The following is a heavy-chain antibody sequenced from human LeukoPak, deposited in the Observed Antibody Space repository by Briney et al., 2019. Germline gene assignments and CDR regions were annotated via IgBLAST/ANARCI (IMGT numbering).Heavy chain of an antibody. V-gene: IGHV3-9*01. CDR1: GFSFKDFG. CDR3: AKHLTATNTYIFFGLDV. J-gene: IGHJ6*02. D-gene: IGHD1-26*01. CDR2: INWNGGGT. Sequence: GGSLRLSCAATGFSFKDFGMHWVRQPPGTGLGWVSAINWNGGGTDYAESVKGRFTISRDNAKNSLYLQLSSLRPEDTALYYCAKHLTATNTYIFFGLDVWGQGTSVTVSS.